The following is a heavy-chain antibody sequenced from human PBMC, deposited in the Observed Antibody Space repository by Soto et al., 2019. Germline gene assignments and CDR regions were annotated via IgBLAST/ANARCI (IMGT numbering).Heavy chain of an antibody. V-gene: IGHV1-18*01. Sequence: QVQLVQSGAEVKKPGASVKVSCKASVYTFNRYGISWVRQAPGQGLEWMGWISAYNDNTNYAQNLQGRVTMTTDTSTSTDYMELRSLRSDDTAVYYCARESPHADYWGQGTLVTVSS. J-gene: IGHJ4*02. CDR2: ISAYNDNT. CDR1: VYTFNRYG. CDR3: ARESPHADY.